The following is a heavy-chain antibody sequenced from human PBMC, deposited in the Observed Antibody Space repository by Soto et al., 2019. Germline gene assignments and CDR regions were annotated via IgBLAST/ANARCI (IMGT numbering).Heavy chain of an antibody. Sequence: SETLSITCTLSGASISTFSWSWIRQPPGKGLEWIGYISYSGSTNYNHSLKSRVTISFDASKNEISLQVRSATAADAAVYYCARDLKEYCSDGKCNWFDPWGQGTLVTVS. CDR2: ISYSGST. V-gene: IGHV4-59*01. J-gene: IGHJ5*02. CDR1: GASISTFS. CDR3: ARDLKEYCSDGKCNWFDP. D-gene: IGHD2-15*01.